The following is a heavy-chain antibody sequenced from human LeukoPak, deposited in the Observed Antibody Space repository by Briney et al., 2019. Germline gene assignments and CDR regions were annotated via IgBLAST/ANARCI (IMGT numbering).Heavy chain of an antibody. CDR2: ISYDGSNK. D-gene: IGHD6-6*01. CDR1: GFTFSSYA. CDR3: ARDGIAARLRYYYYYMDV. Sequence: GGSLRLSCAASGFTFSSYAMHWDRQAPGKGLEWVAVISYDGSNKYYADSVKGRFTISRDNSKNTLYLQMNSLRAEDTAVYYCARDGIAARLRYYYYYMDVWGKGTTVTVSS. J-gene: IGHJ6*03. V-gene: IGHV3-30-3*01.